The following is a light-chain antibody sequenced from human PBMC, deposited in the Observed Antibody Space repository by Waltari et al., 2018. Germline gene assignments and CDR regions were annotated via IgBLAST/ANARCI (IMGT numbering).Light chain of an antibody. CDR1: TAHRDFA. V-gene: IGLV4-69*01. CDR2: LNSDGSH. CDR3: QTWGSGIVT. Sequence: QPVLPQSPSASASPGPPVKLTSTLSTAHRDFAIAWHQQQPERGPRNWMKLNSDGSHTKGDEIPDRFSGSSSGAERYLTISSLQSEDEAAYYCQTWGSGIVTFGGGTQLTVL. J-gene: IGLJ2*01.